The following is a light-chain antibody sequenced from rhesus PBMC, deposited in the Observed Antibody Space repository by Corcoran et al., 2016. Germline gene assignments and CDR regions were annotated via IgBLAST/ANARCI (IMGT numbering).Light chain of an antibody. V-gene: IGLV2-38*01. CDR3: TSYVGNHLYR. J-gene: IGLJ1*01. Sequence: QSALTQPPSVSKSLGQSVTISCTGSSSDIGTYDGVSWYQQHSGTAPRLLIYDVSKRPSGVSDRFSGSKSGNTASLTISGLRPEDEADYYCTSYVGNHLYRFGSGTRLTV. CDR2: DVS. CDR1: SSDIGTYDG.